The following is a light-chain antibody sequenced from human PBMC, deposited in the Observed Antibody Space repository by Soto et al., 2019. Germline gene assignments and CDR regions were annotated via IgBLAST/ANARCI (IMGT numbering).Light chain of an antibody. J-gene: IGKJ5*01. CDR1: QSVSSY. CDR2: DAS. Sequence: EIVLTQSPATLSLSPGAMSTLSCRASQSVSSYSAWYQQKPGQAPRLLIYDASNRATGIPARFSGSGSGTDFTLTISSLEPEDFAVYYCQQRSNWPFTFGQGTRLEIK. V-gene: IGKV3-11*01. CDR3: QQRSNWPFT.